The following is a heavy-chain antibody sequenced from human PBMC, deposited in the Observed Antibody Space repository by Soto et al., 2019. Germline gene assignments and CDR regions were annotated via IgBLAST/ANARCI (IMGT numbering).Heavy chain of an antibody. J-gene: IGHJ5*02. CDR1: GVTFSSYG. CDR3: ARVWFGELTWFDP. CDR2: ISYDGRNK. V-gene: IGHV3-30*03. Sequence: GGSLRLSCAASGVTFSSYGMHWVRQAPGKGLEWVAVISYDGRNKYYSDSVKVRFTISRDHSKNTLYLQMNSLRAEDMAVYYCARVWFGELTWFDPWGQGTVVTVSS. D-gene: IGHD3-10*01.